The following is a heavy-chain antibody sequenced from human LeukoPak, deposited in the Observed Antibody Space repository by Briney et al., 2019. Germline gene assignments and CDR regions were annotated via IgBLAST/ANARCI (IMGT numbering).Heavy chain of an antibody. J-gene: IGHJ4*02. V-gene: IGHV4-59*12. D-gene: IGHD3-3*01. Sequence: SETLSLTCTVSGGSIDSYYWSWIRQPPGKGLEWIGYVFYTGSTNYNPSLKSRVTMSVDTSKNQFSLKLSSVTAADTAVYYCARGGFWSGYHVYLDYWGQGTLVTVSS. CDR3: ARGGFWSGYHVYLDY. CDR1: GGSIDSYY. CDR2: VFYTGST.